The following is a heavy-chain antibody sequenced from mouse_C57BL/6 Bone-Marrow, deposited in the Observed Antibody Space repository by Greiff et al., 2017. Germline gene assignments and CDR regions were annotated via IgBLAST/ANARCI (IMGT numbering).Heavy chain of an antibody. CDR1: GFTFTDYY. CDR3: ARLEGAWFAY. J-gene: IGHJ3*01. CDR2: IRNKANGYTT. V-gene: IGHV7-3*01. Sequence: EVQLVESGGGLVQPGGSLSLSCAASGFTFTDYYMSWVRQPPGKALEWLGFIRNKANGYTTEYSASVKGRFTISRDNSQSILYLQMNALRAEDSATYYCARLEGAWFAYWGQGTLDTVSA.